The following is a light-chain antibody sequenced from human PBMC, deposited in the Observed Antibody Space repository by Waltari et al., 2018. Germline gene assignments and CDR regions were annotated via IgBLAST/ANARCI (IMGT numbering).Light chain of an antibody. J-gene: IGKJ1*01. CDR1: QPINTY. CDR3: QQTYSAPIT. Sequence: DIQMTQSPSSLSASVGDRVTITCRAGQPINTYFNWYQQKPGKAPKLLISTTSSLQSGVPSRFSGSGSGTEFTLTISSLQPEDFATYYCQQTYSAPITFGRGTKVDIK. CDR2: TTS. V-gene: IGKV1-39*01.